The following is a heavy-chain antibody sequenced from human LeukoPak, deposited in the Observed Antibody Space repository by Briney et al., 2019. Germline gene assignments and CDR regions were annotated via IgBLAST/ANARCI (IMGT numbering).Heavy chain of an antibody. D-gene: IGHD3-9*01. Sequence: ASVKVSCKASGYTFTSYAMNWVRQAPGQGLEWMGWINTNTGNPTYAQGFTGRFVFSLDTSVSTAYLQISSLKAEDTAVYYCASQQPPCYDILTGLVRDYYYGMDVWGQGTTVTVSS. CDR2: INTNTGNP. J-gene: IGHJ6*02. CDR3: ASQQPPCYDILTGLVRDYYYGMDV. V-gene: IGHV7-4-1*02. CDR1: GYTFTSYA.